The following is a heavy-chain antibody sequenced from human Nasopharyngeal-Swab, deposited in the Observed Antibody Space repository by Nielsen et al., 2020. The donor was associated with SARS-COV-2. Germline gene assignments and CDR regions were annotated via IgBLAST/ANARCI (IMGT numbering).Heavy chain of an antibody. J-gene: IGHJ3*01. Sequence: GESLKISCAASGFDFWKYAMSWVRQAPGKGLEWVSTVSNNDGSLTIYADSVKGRFTISRDTSKNTVSLQMNSLRAEDTAVYYYAKDDFCPACAFDVWGQGTIVTVSS. D-gene: IGHD2-21*02. CDR3: AKDDFCPACAFDV. CDR1: GFDFWKYA. V-gene: IGHV3-23*01. CDR2: VSNNDGSLT.